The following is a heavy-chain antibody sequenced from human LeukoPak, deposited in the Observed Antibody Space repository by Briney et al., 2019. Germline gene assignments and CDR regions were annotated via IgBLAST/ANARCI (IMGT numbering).Heavy chain of an antibody. V-gene: IGHV3-7*01. CDR1: GFSFIRYW. D-gene: IGHD1-1*01. Sequence: GGSLRLSCAASGFSFIRYWMSWVRQAPGKGLEWVANIKQDGSAKNYVDSVKGRFTISRDNAKNSLYLQLNSLRAEDTAVYYCAGCAGNSCYFDYWGQGTLAIVSS. CDR2: IKQDGSAK. CDR3: AGCAGNSCYFDY. J-gene: IGHJ4*02.